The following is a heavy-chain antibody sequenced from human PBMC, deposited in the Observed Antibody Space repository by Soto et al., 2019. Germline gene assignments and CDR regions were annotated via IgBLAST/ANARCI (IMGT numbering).Heavy chain of an antibody. CDR3: ARDGDANTSFGKDS. V-gene: IGHV3-33*01. D-gene: IGHD2-2*01. J-gene: IGHJ4*02. CDR1: GFTFSNYG. CDR2: IWNDGGNK. Sequence: QVQLVESGGGVVQPGRSLRLSCAASGFTFSNYGMHWVRQAPGKGLEWVAFIWNDGGNKYYAESVKGRFTISRYNSKNTLSLQMNTLRGENTAVYYCARDGDANTSFGKDSWGQGTLFTVA.